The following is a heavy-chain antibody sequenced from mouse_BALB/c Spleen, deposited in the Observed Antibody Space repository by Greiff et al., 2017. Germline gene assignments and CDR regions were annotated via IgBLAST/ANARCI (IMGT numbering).Heavy chain of an antibody. CDR1: GINIKDTY. J-gene: IGHJ2*01. CDR2: IDPANDNT. CDR3: AKLIGTWGYFDD. V-gene: IGHV14-3*02. Sequence: EVQLVESGAELVKPGASVKLSCTASGINIKDTYMHWVKQRPEQGLEWIGRIDPANDNTKFDPKFQGKATITADTYSNTAYLQLSSLTSEDTAVYYCAKLIGTWGYFDDWGQGTTLTVSS. D-gene: IGHD4-1*01.